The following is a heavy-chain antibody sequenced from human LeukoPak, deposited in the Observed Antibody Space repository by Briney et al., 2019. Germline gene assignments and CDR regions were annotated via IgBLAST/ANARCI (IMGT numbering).Heavy chain of an antibody. V-gene: IGHV3-30-3*01. CDR2: ISYDGSNK. D-gene: IGHD1-26*01. Sequence: GRSLRLSCAASGFTFSSYAMHWVRQAPGKGLEWVAVISYDGSNKYYADSVKGRFTISRDNSKNTLYLQMNSLRAEDTAVYYCASSGSPTHNWFDPWGQGTLVTVSS. CDR3: ASSGSPTHNWFDP. J-gene: IGHJ5*02. CDR1: GFTFSSYA.